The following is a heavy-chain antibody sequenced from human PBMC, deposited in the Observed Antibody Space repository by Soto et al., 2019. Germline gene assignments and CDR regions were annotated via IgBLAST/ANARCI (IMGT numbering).Heavy chain of an antibody. CDR2: ISSSSSYI. V-gene: IGHV3-21*01. CDR3: ARDLWSEDIVLVPAASTGMDV. CDR1: GFTFSSYS. Sequence: GGSLRLSCAASGFTFSSYSMNWVRQAPGKGLEWVSSISSSSSYIYYADSVKGRFTISRDNAKNSLYLQMNSLRAEDTAVYYCARDLWSEDIVLVPAASTGMDVWGQGTTVTVSS. D-gene: IGHD2-2*01. J-gene: IGHJ6*02.